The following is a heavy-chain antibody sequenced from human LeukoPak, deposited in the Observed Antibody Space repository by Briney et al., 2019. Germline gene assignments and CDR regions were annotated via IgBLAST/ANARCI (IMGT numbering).Heavy chain of an antibody. CDR3: ARGPIVSGAFDI. D-gene: IGHD1-26*01. J-gene: IGHJ3*02. CDR2: IYNRGST. CDR1: GGSMSDYH. Sequence: SETLSLTCTVSGGSMSDYHWSWIRQPPGKGLEYIGYIYNRGSTHYNPSLKSRVTISADTSKKQFSLKLTSVTAADTAVYYCARGPIVSGAFDIWGQGTMVTVSS. V-gene: IGHV4-59*01.